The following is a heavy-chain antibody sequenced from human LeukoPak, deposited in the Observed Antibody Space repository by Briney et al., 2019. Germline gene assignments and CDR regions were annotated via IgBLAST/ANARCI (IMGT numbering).Heavy chain of an antibody. Sequence: ASVKVSCKPSGYTLTGYYMHWVRQAPGPGLEWMGWINPNSVGTNYAQKFQGRVTMTRDTCLSTAYMELSRLRSDDTAVYYCARDLFYDFVSGYYYYYMGVWGKGTTVTVSS. V-gene: IGHV1-2*02. CDR1: GYTLTGYY. CDR2: INPNSVGT. J-gene: IGHJ6*03. CDR3: ARDLFYDFVSGYYYYYMGV. D-gene: IGHD3-3*01.